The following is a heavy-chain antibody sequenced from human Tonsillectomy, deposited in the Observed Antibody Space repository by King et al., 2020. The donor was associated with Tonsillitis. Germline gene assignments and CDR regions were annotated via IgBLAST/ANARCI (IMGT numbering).Heavy chain of an antibody. Sequence: VQLVESGGGLVQPGGSLRLSCAASGFTFSSYAMNWVRQAPGKGLEWVSAISDSGGSTYYADSVKGRFTISRDNSKNTVYLQMKSLRAADTAVYYCAKPSRTTVITWFIGYWGQGTLVTVSS. CDR1: GFTFSSYA. D-gene: IGHD4-17*01. J-gene: IGHJ4*02. CDR2: ISDSGGST. CDR3: AKPSRTTVITWFIGY. V-gene: IGHV3-23*04.